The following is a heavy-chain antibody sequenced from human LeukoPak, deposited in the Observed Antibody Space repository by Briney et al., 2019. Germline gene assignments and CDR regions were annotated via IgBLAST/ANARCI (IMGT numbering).Heavy chain of an antibody. Sequence: QPGGSLRLSCAASGFTFSSYAMSWVRQAPGKGLEWVSAISGSGGSTYYADSVKGRFTISRDNSKNTLYLQMNSLRAEDTAVYYCAKVSVLLWFGEPGPDYWGQGTLVTVSS. V-gene: IGHV3-23*01. CDR3: AKVSVLLWFGEPGPDY. CDR2: ISGSGGST. D-gene: IGHD3-10*01. J-gene: IGHJ4*02. CDR1: GFTFSSYA.